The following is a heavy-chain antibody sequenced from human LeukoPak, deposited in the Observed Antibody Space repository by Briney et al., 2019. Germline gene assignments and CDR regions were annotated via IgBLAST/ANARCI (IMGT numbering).Heavy chain of an antibody. V-gene: IGHV4-30-4*08. CDR1: GGSISSGGYY. Sequence: SETLSLTCTVSGGSISSGGYYWSWIRQHPGKGLEWIGYIYYSGSTYYNPSLKSRITISVDTSENRFSLKLSSVTATDTAVHYCARDCSGGSCYGAFDIWGQGTMVTVSS. CDR2: IYYSGST. D-gene: IGHD2-15*01. J-gene: IGHJ3*02. CDR3: ARDCSGGSCYGAFDI.